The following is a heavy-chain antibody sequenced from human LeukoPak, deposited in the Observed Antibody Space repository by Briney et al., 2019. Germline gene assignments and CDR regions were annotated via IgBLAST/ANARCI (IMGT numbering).Heavy chain of an antibody. Sequence: GGSLRLSCAASGFTFSSYGMHWVRQARGKGLEWVAFIRYDGSNKYYADSVKGRFTISRDNSKNTLYLQMNSLRAEDTAVYYCAKITRGQQLGDFDYWGQGTLVTVSS. CDR2: IRYDGSNK. D-gene: IGHD6-13*01. J-gene: IGHJ4*02. V-gene: IGHV3-30*02. CDR3: AKITRGQQLGDFDY. CDR1: GFTFSSYG.